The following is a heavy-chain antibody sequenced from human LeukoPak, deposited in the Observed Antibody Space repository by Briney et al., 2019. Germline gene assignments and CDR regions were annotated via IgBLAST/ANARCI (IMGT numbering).Heavy chain of an antibody. CDR1: GFPFSSYA. Sequence: GWSLRLSRSASGFPFSSYAMHWVRQAPGKGLEYVSAIIDSGGNTLTGDSGKGRFTISRDNSKNTLYLQMSSLRAEDTAVYFCVRGYSFGPYGMDVWGQGTTVTDPS. D-gene: IGHD2-15*01. CDR3: VRGYSFGPYGMDV. V-gene: IGHV3-64D*09. J-gene: IGHJ6*02. CDR2: IIDSGGNT.